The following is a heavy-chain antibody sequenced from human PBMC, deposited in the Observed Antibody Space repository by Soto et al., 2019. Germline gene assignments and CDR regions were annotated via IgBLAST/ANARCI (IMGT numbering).Heavy chain of an antibody. CDR1: GFTFINFA. D-gene: IGHD2-8*01. V-gene: IGHV3-23*01. CDR2: ISGSSSDK. J-gene: IGHJ4*02. CDR3: ATYLLMDTSSIFDC. Sequence: WWSLRLSCAASGFTFINFAMAWVRQGPGKRLEWGSAISGSSSDKWYTDCLEGRFTISRDNSKSTLSLEMNNLRADDSAVYYCATYLLMDTSSIFDCWGQGAPVTVSS.